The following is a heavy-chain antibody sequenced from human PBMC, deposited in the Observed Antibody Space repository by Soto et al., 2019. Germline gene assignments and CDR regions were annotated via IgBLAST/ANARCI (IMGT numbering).Heavy chain of an antibody. CDR2: ISRDGRST. V-gene: IGHV3-64D*08. J-gene: IGHJ4*02. CDR3: VKEANPFINTLVVLIFDY. CDR1: GVTFSMHS. D-gene: IGHD3-22*01. Sequence: PGWCLELSCSACGVTFSMHSMHWFRQNPGKALEYVSAISRDGRSTFYADSVKGRFTISRDNSKNTLYLRMNSLRSDDTAVYYCVKEANPFINTLVVLIFDYWGQGTQVTVSS.